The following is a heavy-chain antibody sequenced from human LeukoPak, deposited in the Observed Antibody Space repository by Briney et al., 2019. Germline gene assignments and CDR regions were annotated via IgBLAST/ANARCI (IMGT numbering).Heavy chain of an antibody. J-gene: IGHJ2*01. CDR1: GFIVSSNY. CDR3: TRRRDSGTYSFVHWYFDL. V-gene: IGHV3-66*01. CDR2: IDGGGRT. D-gene: IGHD1-26*01. Sequence: GGSLRLSCAASGFIVSSNYMSWVRHAPGRGLEWVSTIDGGGRTSYADPVKGRFTISRDNSKNTAHLHMNSLRVEDTAVYYCTRRRDSGTYSFVHWYFDLWGRGTLVTVSS.